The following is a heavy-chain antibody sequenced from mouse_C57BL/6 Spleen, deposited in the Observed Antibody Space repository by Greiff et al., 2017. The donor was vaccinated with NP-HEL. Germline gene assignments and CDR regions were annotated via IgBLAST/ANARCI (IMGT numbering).Heavy chain of an antibody. D-gene: IGHD2-3*01. J-gene: IGHJ2*01. CDR1: GFNIKDDY. CDR3: TTDDLDY. CDR2: IDPENGDT. V-gene: IGHV14-4*01. Sequence: VQLKQSGAELVRPGASVKLSCTASGFNIKDDYMHWVKQRPEQGLEWIGWIDPENGDTEYASKFQGKATITADTSSNTAYLQLSSLTSEDTAVYYCTTDDLDYWGQGTTLTVSS.